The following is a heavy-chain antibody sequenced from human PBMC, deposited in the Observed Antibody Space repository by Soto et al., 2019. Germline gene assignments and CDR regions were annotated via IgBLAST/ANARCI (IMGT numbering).Heavy chain of an antibody. CDR2: INGRGYSV. V-gene: IGHV3-23*01. CDR1: GFTFSSYA. J-gene: IGHJ5*02. CDR3: EIDRAMMSYFDP. Sequence: GGSLRLSCAASGFTFSSYAMSWVRQAPGKGLEWVSSINGRGYSVFYADSVKGRFAISRDNSKSTVYLEMNRLRVEDTALYSCEIDRAMMSYFDPWGQGTLVTVSS. D-gene: IGHD3-22*01.